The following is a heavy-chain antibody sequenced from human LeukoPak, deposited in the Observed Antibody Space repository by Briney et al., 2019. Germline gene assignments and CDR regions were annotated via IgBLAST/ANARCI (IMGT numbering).Heavy chain of an antibody. Sequence: SVTVSCKASAGTFSSYAISWVRQAPGPGLEWMGGIITIFGKANYAQKFQGRVTITADKATSTAYMELSSRRSEDAAVYYCARDRSRGAVTRNHAFDIWGQGTMVTVSS. V-gene: IGHV1-69*06. J-gene: IGHJ3*02. CDR2: IITIFGKA. CDR3: ARDRSRGAVTRNHAFDI. CDR1: AGTFSSYA. D-gene: IGHD6-19*01.